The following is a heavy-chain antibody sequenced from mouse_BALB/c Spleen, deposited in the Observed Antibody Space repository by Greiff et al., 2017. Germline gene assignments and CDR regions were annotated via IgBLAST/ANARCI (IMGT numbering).Heavy chain of an antibody. Sequence: DVQLQESGTVLARPGASVKMSCKASGYTFTSYWMHWVKQRPGQGLEWIGAIYPGNSDTSYNQKFKGKAKLTAVTSTSTAYMELSSLTNEDSAVYYCTRSREDRGHYYGYWYFDVWGAGTTVTVSS. V-gene: IGHV1-5*01. J-gene: IGHJ1*01. D-gene: IGHD1-2*01. CDR3: TRSREDRGHYYGYWYFDV. CDR2: IYPGNSDT. CDR1: GYTFTSYW.